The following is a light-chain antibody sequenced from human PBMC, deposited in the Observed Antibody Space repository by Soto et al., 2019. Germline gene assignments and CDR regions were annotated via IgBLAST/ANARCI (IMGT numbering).Light chain of an antibody. V-gene: IGKV3-20*01. CDR2: GAS. CDR1: QSVSSSC. J-gene: IGKJ2*01. Sequence: EIVLTQSPGTLSLSPGDRATLSCRASQSVSSSCLAWYQQKPGLAPRLLIFGASSRATGIPDRFSGSGSGTDLTLTISRLEPEDFAVYYCQQYGSSPYTFGQGTKLEIK. CDR3: QQYGSSPYT.